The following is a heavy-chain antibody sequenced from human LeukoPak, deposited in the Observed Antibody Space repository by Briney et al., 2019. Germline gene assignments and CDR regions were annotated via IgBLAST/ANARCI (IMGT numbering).Heavy chain of an antibody. D-gene: IGHD2-2*01. CDR1: GGSISSSGYY. Sequence: SETLSLTCTVSGGSISSSGYYWGWIRQPPGKGLEWIGSIYYSGSTYYNASLKSRVTISVDTSKNQFSLRLSSVTAADTAVYYCARTKRTSHYYFDYWGQGTLATVSS. J-gene: IGHJ4*02. CDR2: IYYSGST. CDR3: ARTKRTSHYYFDY. V-gene: IGHV4-39*01.